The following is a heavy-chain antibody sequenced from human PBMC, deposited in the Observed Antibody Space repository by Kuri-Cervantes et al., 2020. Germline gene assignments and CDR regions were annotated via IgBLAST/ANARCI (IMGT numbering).Heavy chain of an antibody. CDR1: GGSISSGGYY. V-gene: IGHV4-31*03. CDR2: IYYSGST. CDR3: AGLYYYDSSGYYSYYYGMDV. J-gene: IGHJ6*02. Sequence: SETLSLTCTVSGGSISSGGYYWSWIRQHPGKGLEWIGYIYYSGSTYYNPSLKSRVTISVDTSKNQFSLKLSSVTAADTAVYYCAGLYYYDSSGYYSYYYGMDVWGQGTTVTVSS. D-gene: IGHD3-22*01.